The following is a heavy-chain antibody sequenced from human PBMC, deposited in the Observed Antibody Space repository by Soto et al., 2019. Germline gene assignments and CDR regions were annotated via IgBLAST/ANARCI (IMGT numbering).Heavy chain of an antibody. CDR1: GGSISSSSYY. CDR3: ARHVGISLARRYYFDY. CDR2: IYYSGST. Sequence: QLQLQESGPGLVKPSETLSLTCTVSGGSISSSSYYWGWIRQPPGKGLEWIGSIYYSGSTYYNPSLKSRVTISVDTSKNQFSLKLSSVTAADTAVYYCARHVGISLARRYYFDYWGQGTLVTVSS. J-gene: IGHJ4*02. V-gene: IGHV4-39*01. D-gene: IGHD1-26*01.